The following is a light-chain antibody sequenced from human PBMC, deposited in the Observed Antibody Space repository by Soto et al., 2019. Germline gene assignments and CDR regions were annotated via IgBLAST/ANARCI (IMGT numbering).Light chain of an antibody. CDR3: QQRSNWPRIT. V-gene: IGKV1-39*01. CDR2: VAS. Sequence: DIQMTQSPSSLSASVGDRVTITCRASQSISSYLNWYQQKPGKAPKLLIYVASSLQSGVPSRFSGSGSGTDFTLTISRLEPEDFAVYYCQQRSNWPRITFGQGTRLEIK. CDR1: QSISSY. J-gene: IGKJ5*01.